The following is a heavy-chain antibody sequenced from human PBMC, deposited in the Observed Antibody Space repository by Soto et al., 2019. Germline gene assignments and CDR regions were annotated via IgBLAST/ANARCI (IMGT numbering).Heavy chain of an antibody. V-gene: IGHV5-51*01. Sequence: PGESLKISCKGSGYSFTSYWIGWVRQMPGKGLEWMGIIYPGDSDTRYSPSFQGQVTISADKSISTAYLQWSSLKASDTAMYYCARQVACTNDVCYTWPWFDPWGQGTLVTVSS. CDR1: GYSFTSYW. D-gene: IGHD2-8*01. CDR3: ARQVACTNDVCYTWPWFDP. CDR2: IYPGDSDT. J-gene: IGHJ5*02.